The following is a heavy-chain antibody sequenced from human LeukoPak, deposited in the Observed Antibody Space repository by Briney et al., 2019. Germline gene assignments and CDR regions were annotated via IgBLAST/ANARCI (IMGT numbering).Heavy chain of an antibody. Sequence: GGSLRLSCEASGFTFSNYGMNWVRQAPGKGLEWVSFTDTSGNYIYYGDSVKGRFTISRDNARNLLFLQMNGLRAEDTAVYYCARGRSITLLRGVAMSDGFDIWGQGAMVAVCS. CDR1: GFTFSNYG. CDR3: ARGRSITLLRGVAMSDGFDI. V-gene: IGHV3-21*06. J-gene: IGHJ3*02. D-gene: IGHD3-10*01. CDR2: TDTSGNYI.